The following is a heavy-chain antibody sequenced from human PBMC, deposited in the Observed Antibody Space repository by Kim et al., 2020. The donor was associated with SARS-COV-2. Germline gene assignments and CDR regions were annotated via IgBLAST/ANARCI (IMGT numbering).Heavy chain of an antibody. V-gene: IGHV5-10-1*01. Sequence: GESLKISCKASGYSFTNYWITWVRHMPGKGLEWMGSIDPRDSYTNYNPSFQGHVTISADKSISTAFLQWSSLKTSDTAMYYCAIGYISSSAWYFDLWGRGTLRTLS. CDR2: IDPRDSYT. CDR1: GYSFTNYW. J-gene: IGHJ2*01. D-gene: IGHD6-13*01. CDR3: AIGYISSSAWYFDL.